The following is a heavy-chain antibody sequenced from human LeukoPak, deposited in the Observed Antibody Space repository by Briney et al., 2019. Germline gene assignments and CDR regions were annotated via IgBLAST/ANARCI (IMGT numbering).Heavy chain of an antibody. J-gene: IGHJ4*02. CDR3: ARIYCTNGVCYPDY. V-gene: IGHV4-59*08. CDR2: IYYSGST. Sequence: SETLSLTCTVSGGSISSYYWSWIRQPAGKGLEWIGYIYYSGSTNYNPSLKSRVTISVDTSKNQFSLKLSSVTAADTAVYYCARIYCTNGVCYPDYWGQGTLVTVSS. D-gene: IGHD2-8*01. CDR1: GGSISSYY.